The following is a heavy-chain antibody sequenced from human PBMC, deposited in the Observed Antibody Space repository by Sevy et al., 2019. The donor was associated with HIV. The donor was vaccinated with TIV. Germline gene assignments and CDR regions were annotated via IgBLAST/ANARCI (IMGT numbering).Heavy chain of an antibody. D-gene: IGHD3-22*01. CDR3: TITKDYYDNSGYPFDY. CDR2: FDPEDGET. CDR1: GFTLSEVS. J-gene: IGHJ4*02. V-gene: IGHV1-24*01. Sequence: ASVKVSCKVSGFTLSEVSMHWVRQAPGKGLEWIGTFDPEDGETIYAQMFQGRVTMTEDTSTDTAYMELSSLRSEDTAVFYCTITKDYYDNSGYPFDYWGQGTLVTVSS.